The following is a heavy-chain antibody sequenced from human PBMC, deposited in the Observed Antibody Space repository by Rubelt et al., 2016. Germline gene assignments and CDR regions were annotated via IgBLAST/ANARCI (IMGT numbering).Heavy chain of an antibody. CDR3: ARDSKGGFDY. Sequence: QLQLQESGPGLVKPSETLSLTCTVSGGSISGSSYYWGWIRQPPGKGLEWIGSIYYSGSTYYNPSLKSRVTISVDTSKNQFSLKLSSVTAADTAVYYCARDSKGGFDYWGQGTLVTVSS. D-gene: IGHD2-15*01. J-gene: IGHJ4*02. V-gene: IGHV4-39*07. CDR1: GGSISGSSYY. CDR2: IYYSGST.